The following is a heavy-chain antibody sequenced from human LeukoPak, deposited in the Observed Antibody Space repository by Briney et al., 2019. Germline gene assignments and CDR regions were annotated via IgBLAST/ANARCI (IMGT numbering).Heavy chain of an antibody. V-gene: IGHV1-46*01. D-gene: IGHD1-26*01. J-gene: IGHJ4*02. CDR3: APSGARSL. CDR1: GYTFTSYY. Sequence: ASVKISCKASGYTFTSYYMHWVRQAPGQGLVWMGIINPSGGGTTYAQNFQGRVTMTRDMSTSTVYMELSSLRSEDTAVYYCAPSGARSLWGQGTLVTVSS. CDR2: INPSGGGT.